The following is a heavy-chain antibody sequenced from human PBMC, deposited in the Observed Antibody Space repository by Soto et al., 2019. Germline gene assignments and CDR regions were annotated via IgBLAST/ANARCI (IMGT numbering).Heavy chain of an antibody. J-gene: IGHJ4*02. D-gene: IGHD6-6*01. CDR1: GFTFSSYG. Sequence: VGSLRLSCAASGFTFSSYGMHWVRQAPGKGLEWVAVISYDGSNKYYADSVKGRFTISRDNSKNTLYLQMNSLRAEDTAVYYCAKDRVAARFHNYFDYWGQGTLVTVSS. CDR3: AKDRVAARFHNYFDY. CDR2: ISYDGSNK. V-gene: IGHV3-30*18.